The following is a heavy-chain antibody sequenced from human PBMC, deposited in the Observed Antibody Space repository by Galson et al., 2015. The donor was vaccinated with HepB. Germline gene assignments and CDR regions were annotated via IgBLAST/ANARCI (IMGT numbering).Heavy chain of an antibody. CDR1: GDSISSSNW. D-gene: IGHD2-15*01. J-gene: IGHJ4*02. CDR3: ARALGGYCSGGSCGYFDY. Sequence: SETLSLTCAVSGDSISSSNWWSWVRQPPGKGLEWIGEIYHSGSTYYNPSLKSRVTISVDTSKNQFSLKLSSVTAADTAVYYCARALGGYCSGGSCGYFDYWGQGTLVTVSS. CDR2: IYHSGST. V-gene: IGHV4-4*02.